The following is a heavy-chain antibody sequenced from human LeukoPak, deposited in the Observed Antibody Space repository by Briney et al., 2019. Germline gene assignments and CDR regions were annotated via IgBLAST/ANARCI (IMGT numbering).Heavy chain of an antibody. CDR2: IYYSGST. J-gene: IGHJ6*03. CDR1: GGSISSYY. CDR3: ASRDCSSTSCLDYYYYMDV. V-gene: IGHV4-59*01. D-gene: IGHD2-2*01. Sequence: SETLSLTCTVSGGSISSYYWSWIRQPPGKGLEWIGYIYYSGSTNYNPSLKSRVTISVDTSKSQFSLKLSSVTAADTAVYYCASRDCSSTSCLDYYYYMDVWGKGTTVTVSS.